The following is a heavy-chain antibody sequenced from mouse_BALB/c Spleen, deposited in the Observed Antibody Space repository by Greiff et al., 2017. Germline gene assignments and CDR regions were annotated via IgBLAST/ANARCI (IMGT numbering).Heavy chain of an antibody. D-gene: IGHD2-3*01. CDR1: GYSITSGYY. CDR2: ISYDGSN. J-gene: IGHJ3*01. Sequence: VQLQQSGPGLVKPSQSLSLTCSVTGYSITSGYYWNWIRQFPGNKLEWMGYISYDGSNNYNPSLKNRISITRDTSKNQFFLKLNSVTTEDTATYYCAIYDSWFAYWGQGTLVTVSA. V-gene: IGHV3-6*02. CDR3: AIYDSWFAY.